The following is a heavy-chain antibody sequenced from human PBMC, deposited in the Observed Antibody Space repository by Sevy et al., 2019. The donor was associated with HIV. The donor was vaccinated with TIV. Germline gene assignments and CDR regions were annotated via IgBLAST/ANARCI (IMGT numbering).Heavy chain of an antibody. CDR3: ARVGRAVAGHVDI. V-gene: IGHV3-33*01. CDR2: IWYDGSKK. Sequence: GGSLRLSCAASGISFSSYGMHWVRQAPGKGLEWVAVIWYDGSKKYYADFVKGRFTASRDNSRNTLYLQMNSLRAEDTAVYYCARVGRAVAGHVDIWGQGTKVTISS. D-gene: IGHD6-19*01. CDR1: GISFSSYG. J-gene: IGHJ3*02.